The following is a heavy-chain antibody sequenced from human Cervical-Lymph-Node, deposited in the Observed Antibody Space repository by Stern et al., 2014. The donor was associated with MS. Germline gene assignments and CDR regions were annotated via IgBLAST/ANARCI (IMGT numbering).Heavy chain of an antibody. V-gene: IGHV1-69*01. CDR3: ARDREWLRRGGYYYAMDV. CDR1: GDAFGSFS. Sequence: QMQLVQSGAEVKKPGSSVKVSCRASGDAFGSFSMNWLRQAPGQGLEWMGGVIPMFGKPNYAQKYLGRVTITADESTSTAYMELSSLRSEDTAVYYCARDREWLRRGGYYYAMDVWGQGTTVTVSS. CDR2: VIPMFGKP. J-gene: IGHJ6*02. D-gene: IGHD3-3*01.